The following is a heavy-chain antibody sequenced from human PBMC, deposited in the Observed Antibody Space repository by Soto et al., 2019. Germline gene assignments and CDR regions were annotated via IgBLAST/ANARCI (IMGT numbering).Heavy chain of an antibody. D-gene: IGHD3-22*01. CDR3: ARDAVYYYDSSGYSAHWFDP. V-gene: IGHV4-59*01. Sequence: QVQLQESGPGLVKPSETLSLTCTVSGGSISSYYWSWIRQPPGKGLEWIGYIYYSGSTNYNPSLKRRLTISVDTSKNQFSLKLSSVTAADTAVYYCARDAVYYYDSSGYSAHWFDPWGQGTLVTVSS. CDR1: GGSISSYY. J-gene: IGHJ5*02. CDR2: IYYSGST.